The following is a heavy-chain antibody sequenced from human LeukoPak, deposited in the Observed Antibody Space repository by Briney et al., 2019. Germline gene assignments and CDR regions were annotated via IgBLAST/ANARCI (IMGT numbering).Heavy chain of an antibody. V-gene: IGHV3-30-3*01. CDR1: GFTFSSDA. CDR3: ARDDLNVDTAMVCY. CDR2: ISYDGSNK. J-gene: IGHJ4*02. D-gene: IGHD5-18*01. Sequence: GKSLRLSCVASGFTFSSDAMHWVRQAPGKGLEWVAVISYDGSNKYYADSVKGRFTISRDNSKNTLYLQMNSLRAEDTAVYYCARDDLNVDTAMVCYWGQGTLVTVSS.